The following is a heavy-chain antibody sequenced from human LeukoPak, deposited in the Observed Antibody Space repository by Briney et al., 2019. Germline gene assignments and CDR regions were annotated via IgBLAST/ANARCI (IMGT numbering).Heavy chain of an antibody. D-gene: IGHD2-2*01. CDR1: GFTFSSYW. Sequence: GGSLRLSCAASGFTFSSYWMSWVRQAPGKGLEWVSAISGSGGSTYYADSVKGRFTISRDNSKNTLYLQMNSLRAEDTAVYYCAKHPSPNEQLLPYDYWGQGTLVTVSS. CDR2: ISGSGGST. CDR3: AKHPSPNEQLLPYDY. V-gene: IGHV3-23*01. J-gene: IGHJ4*02.